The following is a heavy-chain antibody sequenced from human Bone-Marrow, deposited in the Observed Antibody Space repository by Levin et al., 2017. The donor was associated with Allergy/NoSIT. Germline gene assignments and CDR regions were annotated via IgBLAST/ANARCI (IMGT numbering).Heavy chain of an antibody. V-gene: IGHV5-51*01. CDR3: ARGGDYYGSESFEDFDY. Sequence: ASVKVSCKGSGYSFTKYWIGWVRQMPGKGLEWMGIIYPGDSDTRYSPSFQGQVSISVDKSISTAYLQWSSLTASDTAMYYCARGGDYYGSESFEDFDYWGQGTLVTVSS. J-gene: IGHJ4*02. CDR1: GYSFTKYW. CDR2: IYPGDSDT. D-gene: IGHD3-10*01.